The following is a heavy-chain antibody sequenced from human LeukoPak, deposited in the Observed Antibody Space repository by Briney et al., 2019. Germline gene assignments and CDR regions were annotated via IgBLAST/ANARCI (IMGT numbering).Heavy chain of an antibody. CDR2: IYYSGST. V-gene: IGHV4-59*01. CDR1: GGSISSYY. D-gene: IGHD5-12*01. CDR3: ARTNRLRSYYYYGMDV. Sequence: SETLSLTCTVSGGSISSYYWSWIRQPPGKGLEWIGDIYYSGSTNYNPSLKSRVAISVDTSKNQFSLKLSSVTAADTAVYYCARTNRLRSYYYYGMDVWGKGTTVTVSS. J-gene: IGHJ6*04.